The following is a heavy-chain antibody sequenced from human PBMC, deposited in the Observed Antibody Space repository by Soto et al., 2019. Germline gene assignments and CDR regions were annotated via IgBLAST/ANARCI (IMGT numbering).Heavy chain of an antibody. J-gene: IGHJ4*02. CDR1: GLTFNNYW. CDR3: VGGDYAGAGTFYLTDH. CDR2: INGDGRTT. Sequence: EVQLVESGGGLVQPGGSLRLSCTASGLTFNNYWMHWVRQAPGKGPVWVSRINGDGRTTTYADSVRGRFTISRDNAKNTVYLQMNSLRAEVTAVYYCVGGDYAGAGTFYLTDHWGQGSLVTVSS. V-gene: IGHV3-74*01. D-gene: IGHD3-10*01.